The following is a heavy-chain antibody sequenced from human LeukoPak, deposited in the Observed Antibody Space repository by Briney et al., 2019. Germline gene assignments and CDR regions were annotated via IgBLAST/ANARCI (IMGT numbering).Heavy chain of an antibody. J-gene: IGHJ4*02. Sequence: ASVKVSCKASGYTFTSYGISWVRQAPGQGLEWMGWISAYNGNTNYAQKLQGRVTMTTDTSTSTAYMELSSLRSEDTAVYYCARGAEYSSGWYDRRDYWGQGTLVTVSS. CDR1: GYTFTSYG. CDR2: ISAYNGNT. CDR3: ARGAEYSSGWYDRRDY. D-gene: IGHD6-19*01. V-gene: IGHV1-18*01.